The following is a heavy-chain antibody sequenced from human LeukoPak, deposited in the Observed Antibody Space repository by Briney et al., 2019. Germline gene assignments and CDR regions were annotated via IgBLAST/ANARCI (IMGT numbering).Heavy chain of an antibody. CDR1: GFTFSSYW. CDR3: ARSLDY. CDR2: IKSDGST. V-gene: IGHV3-74*01. J-gene: IGHJ4*02. Sequence: GGSLRLSCAASGFTFSSYWMHWVRQAPGKGLVWVSRIKSDGSTNYADSVKGRFTISRDNAKNTVSLQMNSLRAEDTGVYYCARSLDYWGQGTLVTVSS.